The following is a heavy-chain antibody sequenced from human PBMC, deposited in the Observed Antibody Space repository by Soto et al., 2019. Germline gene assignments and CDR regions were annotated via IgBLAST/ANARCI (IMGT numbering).Heavy chain of an antibody. CDR2: IYYSGST. J-gene: IGHJ3*02. D-gene: IGHD7-27*01. CDR3: ASREGAGDDAFDI. V-gene: IGHV4-30-4*01. CDR1: GGSISSGDYY. Sequence: QVQLQESGPGLVKPSQTLSLTCTVSGGSISSGDYYWSWIRQPPGKGLEWIGYIYYSGSTYYNPYLKSRVTISVDTSKNQCALKLSSVTAADTAVYYCASREGAGDDAFDIWGQGTMVTVSS.